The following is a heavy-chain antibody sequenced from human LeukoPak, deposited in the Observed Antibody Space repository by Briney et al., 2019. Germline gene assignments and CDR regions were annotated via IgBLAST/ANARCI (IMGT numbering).Heavy chain of an antibody. CDR1: GFTFSSYW. CDR3: ATFSGYVAY. CDR2: IKLDGTEK. V-gene: IGHV3-7*02. D-gene: IGHD1-26*01. Sequence: GGSLRLSCAASGFTFSSYWMHWVRQAPGKGLEWAANIKLDGTEKYYVDSVKGRFTISRDNAKNSLYLQMNSLRAEDTAVYYCATFSGYVAYWGQGTLVTVSS. J-gene: IGHJ4*02.